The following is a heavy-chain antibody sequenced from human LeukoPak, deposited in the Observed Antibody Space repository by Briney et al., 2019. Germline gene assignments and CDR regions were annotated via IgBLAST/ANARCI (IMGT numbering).Heavy chain of an antibody. CDR1: GDSVSSNTAS. J-gene: IGHJ4*02. V-gene: IGHV6-1*01. CDR3: AREKTGDQTFDY. CDR2: TYYRSKWYN. D-gene: IGHD7-27*01. Sequence: SRTLSLTCAISGDSVSSNTASWNWIRQSPSRGLEWLGRTYYRSKWYNNYAVSVKSRISINPDTSKNQFSMQLKSVTPEDTAVYYCAREKTGDQTFDYWGQGTLVTVSS.